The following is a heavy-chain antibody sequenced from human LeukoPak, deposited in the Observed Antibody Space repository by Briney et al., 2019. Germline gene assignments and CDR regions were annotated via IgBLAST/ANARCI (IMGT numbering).Heavy chain of an antibody. D-gene: IGHD2-2*01. CDR2: IYYSGST. V-gene: IGHV4-31*03. J-gene: IGHJ4*02. Sequence: PSETLSLTCTVSGGSISSGGYYWSWIRQHPGKGLEWIGYIYYSGSTYYNPSLKSRVTISVDTSKNQFSLKLSSVTAADTAVYYCAGFSTTSTDYFDYWGQGTLVTVSS. CDR3: AGFSTTSTDYFDY. CDR1: GGSISSGGYY.